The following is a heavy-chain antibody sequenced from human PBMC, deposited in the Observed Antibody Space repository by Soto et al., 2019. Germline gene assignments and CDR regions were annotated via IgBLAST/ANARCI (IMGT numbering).Heavy chain of an antibody. Sequence: SGPTLVNPTQTLTLTCTFSGFSLSTSGVGVGWIRKPPGKALEWLALIYWDDDKRYSPSLKSRLTITKDTSKNQVVLTMTNMDPLDTATYYCARSTVVPAAKKAHYYYYYMDVWGNGTTVTV. CDR2: IYWDDDK. D-gene: IGHD2-2*01. CDR3: ARSTVVPAAKKAHYYYYYMDV. V-gene: IGHV2-5*02. CDR1: GFSLSTSGVG. J-gene: IGHJ6*03.